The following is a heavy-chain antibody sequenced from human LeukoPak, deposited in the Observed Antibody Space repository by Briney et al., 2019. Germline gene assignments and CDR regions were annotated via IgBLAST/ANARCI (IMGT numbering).Heavy chain of an antibody. J-gene: IGHJ5*02. D-gene: IGHD5-12*01. CDR1: GYTFTGYY. V-gene: IGHV1-2*02. CDR2: INPKSGAT. CDR3: ARALYSDYYSYLNWFDP. Sequence: ASVKVSCKGSGYTFTGYYMHWVRQAPGQGLEWMGWINPKSGATNFEQKFQGRVTMTADTSTSTAYVELRSLRSDDTAIYYCARALYSDYYSYLNWFDPWGQGTLVTVSS.